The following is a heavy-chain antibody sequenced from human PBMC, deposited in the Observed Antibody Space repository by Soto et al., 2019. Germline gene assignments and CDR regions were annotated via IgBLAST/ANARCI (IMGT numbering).Heavy chain of an antibody. J-gene: IGHJ6*02. CDR2: IIPIFGTA. Sequence: VQLVQSGAEVKKPGSSVKVSCKASGGTFSSYAISWLRQAPGQGLEWMGGIIPIFGTANYAQKFQGRVTMTADESTSTAYMELSSLRSEDTAVYYCARAGTIFGVRQGSYYYYGMEVWGQGTMVTVSS. D-gene: IGHD3-3*01. V-gene: IGHV1-69*01. CDR3: ARAGTIFGVRQGSYYYYGMEV. CDR1: GGTFSSYA.